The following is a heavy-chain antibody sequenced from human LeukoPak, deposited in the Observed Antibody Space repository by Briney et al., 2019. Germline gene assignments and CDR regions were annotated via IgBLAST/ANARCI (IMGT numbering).Heavy chain of an antibody. V-gene: IGHV1-18*01. Sequence: GASVKVSCKASGYTFTSYGISWVRQAPGQGLEWMGWININNGHTSYAQSLQGRLSMTTDTSTSTAYMEVRSLRSDDTAVYYCARVRITMVGAFNHPNFDCWGQGTLVTVSS. CDR1: GYTFTSYG. CDR2: ININNGHT. CDR3: ARVRITMVGAFNHPNFDC. J-gene: IGHJ4*02. D-gene: IGHD3-10*01.